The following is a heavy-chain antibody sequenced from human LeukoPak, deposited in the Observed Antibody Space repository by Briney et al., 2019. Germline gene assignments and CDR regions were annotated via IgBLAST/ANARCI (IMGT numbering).Heavy chain of an antibody. D-gene: IGHD3-10*01. J-gene: IGHJ6*02. Sequence: GGSLRLSCAASGFTFSNYAMSWVRQAQGRGLEWVSAISGSGGSTYYGDSVKGRFTMSRDNSKNTLYLQMNSVRAEDTAVYYCAKDRGRSGYYGLDVWGLGTTVTVSS. CDR3: AKDRGRSGYYGLDV. V-gene: IGHV3-23*01. CDR1: GFTFSNYA. CDR2: ISGSGGST.